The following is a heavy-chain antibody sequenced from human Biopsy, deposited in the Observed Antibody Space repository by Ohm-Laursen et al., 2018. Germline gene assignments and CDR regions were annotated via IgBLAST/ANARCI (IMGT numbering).Heavy chain of an antibody. Sequence: SETLSLTCTVSDASASSGRYYWTWIRQPPRKPLEWIGYFYSSGTTRYNPSLESRLSISMDTSKNEVSLRLTSMTAADTAVYFCARAPADQYAAWNYYSSHAFDMWGQGTKVTVSS. D-gene: IGHD3-10*01. V-gene: IGHV4-61*01. J-gene: IGHJ3*02. CDR2: FYSSGTT. CDR1: DASASSGRYY. CDR3: ARAPADQYAAWNYYSSHAFDM.